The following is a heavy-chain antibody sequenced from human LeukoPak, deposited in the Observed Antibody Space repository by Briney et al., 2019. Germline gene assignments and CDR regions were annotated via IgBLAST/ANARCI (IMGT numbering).Heavy chain of an antibody. CDR2: ISSNGGST. D-gene: IGHD2-15*01. CDR1: GFTFSSCA. V-gene: IGHV3-64*01. Sequence: PGGSLRLSCAASGFTFSSCAMHWVRQAPGKGLEYVSAISSNGGSTYYANSVKGRFTISRDNSKNTLYLQMGSLRAEDMAVYYCARVSGPTPYRYYGMDVWGQGTTVTVSS. J-gene: IGHJ6*02. CDR3: ARVSGPTPYRYYGMDV.